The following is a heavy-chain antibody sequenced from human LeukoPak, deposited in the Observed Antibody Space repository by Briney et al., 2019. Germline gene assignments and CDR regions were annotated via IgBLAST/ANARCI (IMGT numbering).Heavy chain of an antibody. D-gene: IGHD6-13*01. CDR3: ARDRGSSCLDV. CDR1: GFTFSSYW. CDR2: INSVGSST. Sequence: SGGSLRLSCAASGFTFSSYWMHWVRQAPGKGLVWVSRINSVGSSTSYADSVKGRFTISRDNAKNTLYLQMNSLRAEDTAAYYCARDRGSSCLDVWGKGTTVTVSS. V-gene: IGHV3-74*01. J-gene: IGHJ6*04.